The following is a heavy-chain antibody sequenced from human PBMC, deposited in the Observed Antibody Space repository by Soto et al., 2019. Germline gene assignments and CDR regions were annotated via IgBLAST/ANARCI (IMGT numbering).Heavy chain of an antibody. J-gene: IGHJ3*02. CDR3: ARVWGGAFDI. CDR2: IYYSGST. CDR1: GGNISSYY. Sequence: SETLSLTCTVSGGNISSYYWSWIRQPPGKGLEWIGYIYYSGSTNYNPSLKSRVTISVDTSKNQFSLKLSSVTAADTAVYYCARVWGGAFDIWGQGTMVTVSS. V-gene: IGHV4-59*01. D-gene: IGHD3-10*01.